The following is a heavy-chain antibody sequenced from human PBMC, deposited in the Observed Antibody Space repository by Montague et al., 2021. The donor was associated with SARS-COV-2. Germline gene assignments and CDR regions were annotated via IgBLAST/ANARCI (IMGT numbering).Heavy chain of an antibody. D-gene: IGHD3-22*01. Sequence: SETLSLTCTVSGGSISSYYWSWIRQPPGKGLEWIGYIYYSGSTNYNPSLKSRVTISVDTSKNQFSLKLSSVTAADTAVYYCARGIPRPMRWLLVVDDAFDFWGQGTMVTVSS. CDR2: IYYSGST. CDR1: GGSISSYY. J-gene: IGHJ3*01. CDR3: ARGIPRPMRWLLVVDDAFDF. V-gene: IGHV4-59*01.